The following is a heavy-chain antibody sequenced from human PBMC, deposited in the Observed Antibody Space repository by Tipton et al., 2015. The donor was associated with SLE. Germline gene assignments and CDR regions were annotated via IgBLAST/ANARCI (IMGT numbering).Heavy chain of an antibody. CDR2: VYYTGNT. CDR1: DGSISSGGYY. Sequence: TLSLTCIFSDGSISSGGYYWSWIRQDPGKGLEWIGYVYYTGNTYYNPSTFYNPSLKSRVTISIDTSKNQSSLKLSSVTAADTAVYYCARDSPGMAAADWGQGTLVTVSS. CDR3: ARDSPGMAAAD. V-gene: IGHV4-31*03. J-gene: IGHJ4*02. D-gene: IGHD6-13*01.